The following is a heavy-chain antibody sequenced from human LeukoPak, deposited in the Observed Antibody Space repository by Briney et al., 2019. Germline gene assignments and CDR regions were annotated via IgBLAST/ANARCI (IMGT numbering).Heavy chain of an antibody. D-gene: IGHD6-19*01. CDR1: GFTFSSYA. CDR3: AREWVAVDY. Sequence: GGSLRLSCAVSGFTFSSYAMSWVRQAPGKGLEWVANIKQDGSEKYYVDSVKGRFTISRDNAKNSLYLQMNSLRAEDTAVYYCAREWVAVDYWGQGTLVTVSS. CDR2: IKQDGSEK. V-gene: IGHV3-7*01. J-gene: IGHJ4*02.